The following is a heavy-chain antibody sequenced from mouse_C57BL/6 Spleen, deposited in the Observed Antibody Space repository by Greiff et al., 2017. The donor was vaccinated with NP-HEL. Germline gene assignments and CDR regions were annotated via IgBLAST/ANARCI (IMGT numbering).Heavy chain of an antibody. V-gene: IGHV3-6*01. CDR2: ISYDGSN. CDR3: ARGNWEDAMDY. Sequence: EVKLQQSGPGLVKPSQSLSLTCSVTGYSITSGYYWNWIRQFPGNKLEWMGYISYDGSNNYNPSLKNRISITRDTSKNQFFLKLNSVTTEDTATYYCARGNWEDAMDYWGQGTSVTVSS. CDR1: GYSITSGYY. J-gene: IGHJ4*01. D-gene: IGHD4-1*01.